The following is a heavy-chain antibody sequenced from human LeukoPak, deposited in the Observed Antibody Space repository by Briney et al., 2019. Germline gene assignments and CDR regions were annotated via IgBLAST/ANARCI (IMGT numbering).Heavy chain of an antibody. CDR2: IYHSGST. D-gene: IGHD3-22*01. CDR1: GYSISSGYY. CDR3: ASLGDYYDSSGYYPTRYFDY. J-gene: IGHJ4*02. V-gene: IGHV4-38-2*02. Sequence: PSETLSLTCTVSGYSISSGYYWGWIRQPPGKGLEWIGSIYHSGSTYYNPSLKSRVTISVDTSKNQFSLKLSSVTAADTAVYYCASLGDYYDSSGYYPTRYFDYWGQGTLVTVSS.